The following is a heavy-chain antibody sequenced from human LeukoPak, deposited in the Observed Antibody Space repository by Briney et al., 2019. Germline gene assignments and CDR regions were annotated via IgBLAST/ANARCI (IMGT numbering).Heavy chain of an antibody. CDR2: ISSSSSYI. D-gene: IGHD2-2*01. CDR3: ARGLGYCSSTSCYVGAFDI. V-gene: IGHV3-21*01. Sequence: PGGSLRLSCAASGFTFSSYSMNWVRQAPGKGLEWVSSISSSSSYIYYADSVKGRFTISRDNAKNSLYLQMNSLRAEDTAVYYCARGLGYCSSTSCYVGAFDIWGQGTMVTVSS. J-gene: IGHJ3*02. CDR1: GFTFSSYS.